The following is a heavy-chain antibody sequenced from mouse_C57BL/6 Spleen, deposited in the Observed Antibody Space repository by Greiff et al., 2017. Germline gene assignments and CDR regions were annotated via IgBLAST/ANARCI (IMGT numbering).Heavy chain of an antibody. D-gene: IGHD2-2*01. Sequence: VKLLQPGAELVKPGASVKLSCKASGYTFTSYWMPWVNQRPGRGLEWIGKIDPNGGGTKYNEKFKSKAILTVYKPSIIAFMQLSSLSSEDSAVYCCARWLRYFDYWGQGTTLTVSS. J-gene: IGHJ2*01. CDR2: IDPNGGGT. CDR3: ARWLRYFDY. CDR1: GYTFTSYW. V-gene: IGHV1-72*01.